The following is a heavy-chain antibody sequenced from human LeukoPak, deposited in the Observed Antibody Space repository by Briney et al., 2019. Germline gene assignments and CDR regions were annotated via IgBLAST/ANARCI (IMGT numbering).Heavy chain of an antibody. V-gene: IGHV4-59*08. CDR2: INYIRTT. CDR3: ARSYSSSDHYYYYSMDV. CDR1: GGSISSYY. D-gene: IGHD6-13*01. Sequence: SETLSLTCTVSGGSISSYYWNWIRQPPGKGLEWIGYINYIRTTDYNPSLKSRVTISLDTSKNRFSPKLSSVTAADTAMYYCARSYSSSDHYYYYSMDVWGQGTTVTVSS. J-gene: IGHJ6*02.